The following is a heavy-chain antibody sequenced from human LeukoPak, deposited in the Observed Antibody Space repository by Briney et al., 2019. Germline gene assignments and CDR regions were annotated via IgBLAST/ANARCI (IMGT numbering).Heavy chain of an antibody. CDR3: ARNLYSYGLRLDY. CDR1: GGSFSGYF. CDR2: INQSGNT. D-gene: IGHD5-18*01. V-gene: IGHV4-34*01. Sequence: SETLSLTCGVYGGSFSGYFWSWIRQPPGKGLEWIGEINQSGNTNYNPSLKSRVTISVAKSKNQFSLKLSSVTAADTAMYYCARNLYSYGLRLDYWGQGTLVTVSS. J-gene: IGHJ4*02.